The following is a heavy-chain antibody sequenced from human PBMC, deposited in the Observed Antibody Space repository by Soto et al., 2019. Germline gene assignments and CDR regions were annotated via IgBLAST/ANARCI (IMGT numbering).Heavy chain of an antibody. D-gene: IGHD4-4*01. CDR3: AREGINNYNEFYFDS. V-gene: IGHV3-21*06. CDR1: GFAFSTYT. CDR2: ISGSGNYT. Sequence: ESGGGLVKPGGSLKLSCAASGFAFSTYTMSWVRQAPGKGLEWVSSISGSGNYTHYADFLRGRFTLSRDNAKTSLFLQMDSLRAEDTAVYYCAREGINNYNEFYFDSWGQGTVVTVSS. J-gene: IGHJ4*02.